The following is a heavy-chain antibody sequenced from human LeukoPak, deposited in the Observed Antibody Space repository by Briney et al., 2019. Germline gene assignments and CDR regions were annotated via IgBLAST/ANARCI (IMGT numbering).Heavy chain of an antibody. CDR3: ARVYDSSGFDY. CDR2: INPNSGGT. V-gene: IGHV1-2*04. D-gene: IGHD3-22*01. Sequence: ASVKVSCKASGYTYTGYYMHWVRQAPGQGLEWMGWINPNSGGTNYAQKFQGWVTMTRDTSISTAYMELSRLRSDDTAVYYCARVYDSSGFDYWGQGTLVTVSS. J-gene: IGHJ4*02. CDR1: GYTYTGYY.